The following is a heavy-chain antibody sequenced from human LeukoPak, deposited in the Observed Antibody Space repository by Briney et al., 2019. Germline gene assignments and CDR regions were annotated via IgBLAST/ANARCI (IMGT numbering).Heavy chain of an antibody. V-gene: IGHV4-38-2*01. D-gene: IGHD5-18*01. Sequence: SETLSLTCAVSGHSISSGYYWVWIRQPPGRGLEWIGSIYHSGSTYYNTSLNSRVSISLDTSKNQFSLRLSSVTAADTAVYYCARGGGSYGYYMDVWGKGPTVTVSS. CDR2: IYHSGST. J-gene: IGHJ6*03. CDR3: ARGGGSYGYYMDV. CDR1: GHSISSGYY.